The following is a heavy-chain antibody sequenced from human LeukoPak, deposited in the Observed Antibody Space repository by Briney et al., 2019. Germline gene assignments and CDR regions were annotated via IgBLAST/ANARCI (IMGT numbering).Heavy chain of an antibody. CDR1: GYTFTGYF. J-gene: IGHJ3*02. CDR2: INPNSGGT. CDR3: ARVYSNSDDAFDI. V-gene: IGHV1-2*02. Sequence: ASVKVSCKASGYTFTGYFIYWVRQAPGQGLEWMGYINPNSGGTNYAQKFQGRVTMTRDTSISTAYMELSRLRSDDTAVYYCARVYSNSDDAFDIWGQGTMVTVSS. D-gene: IGHD4-11*01.